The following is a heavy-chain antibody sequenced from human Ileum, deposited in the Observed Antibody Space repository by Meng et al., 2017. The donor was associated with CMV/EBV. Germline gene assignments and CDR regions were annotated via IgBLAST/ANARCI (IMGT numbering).Heavy chain of an antibody. CDR1: GGSISSYY. CDR2: IYYSGST. V-gene: IGHV4-59*01. CDR3: AREGVVGAPSWFDP. Sequence: GSLRLSCTVSGGSISSYYWSWIRQPPGKGLEWIGYIYYSGSTNYNPSLKSRVTISVDTSKNQFSLKLSSVTAADTAVYYCAREGVVGAPSWFDPWGQGNLVNGAS. J-gene: IGHJ5*02. D-gene: IGHD1-26*01.